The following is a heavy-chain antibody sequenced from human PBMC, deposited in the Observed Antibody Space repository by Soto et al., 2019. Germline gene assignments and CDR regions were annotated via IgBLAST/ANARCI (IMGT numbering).Heavy chain of an antibody. CDR2: IYNSGST. Sequence: QVQLQESGPGLVKPSQTLSLTCTVSGDSISSGDNYWSWIRQPPGKGLEWIGCIYNSGSTYYNPSLKSRVTISVDTSKNQFSLKVTSVTAADTAVYYCARGAPYCGGDCYHYWGQGTLVTVSS. CDR1: GDSISSGDNY. J-gene: IGHJ4*02. CDR3: ARGAPYCGGDCYHY. D-gene: IGHD2-21*02. V-gene: IGHV4-30-4*01.